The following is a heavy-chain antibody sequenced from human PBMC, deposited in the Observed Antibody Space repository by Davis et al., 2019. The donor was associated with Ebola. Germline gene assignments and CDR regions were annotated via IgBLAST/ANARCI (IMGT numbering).Heavy chain of an antibody. D-gene: IGHD3-22*01. CDR1: GGTFSSYA. J-gene: IGHJ4*02. V-gene: IGHV1-69*13. CDR2: IIPIFGTA. Sequence: SVKVSCKASGGTFSSYAISWVRQAPGQGLEWMGGIIPIFGTANYAQKFQGRVTITADESTSTAYMELSSLRSEDTAVYYCQTYYYDSSGYYYRGHFYYWGQGTLVTVSS. CDR3: QTYYYDSSGYYYRGHFYY.